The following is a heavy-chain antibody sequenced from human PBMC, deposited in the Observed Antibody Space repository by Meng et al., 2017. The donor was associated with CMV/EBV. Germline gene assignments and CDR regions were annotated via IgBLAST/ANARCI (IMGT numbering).Heavy chain of an antibody. V-gene: IGHV4-4*07. J-gene: IGHJ4*02. Sequence: QAQLKASGPGLGKPSKTLSLSCTVSGGSISSYYWSWIRQPAGKGLEWIGRIYTSGSTNYNPSLKSRVTMSVDTSKNQFSLKLSSVTAADTAVYYCARGGLYYYDSSGHFDYWGQGTLVTVSS. CDR2: IYTSGST. D-gene: IGHD3-22*01. CDR3: ARGGLYYYDSSGHFDY. CDR1: GGSISSYY.